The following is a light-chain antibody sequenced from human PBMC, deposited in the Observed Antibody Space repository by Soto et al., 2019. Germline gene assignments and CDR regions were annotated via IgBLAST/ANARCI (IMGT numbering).Light chain of an antibody. J-gene: IGLJ1*01. CDR3: CSYTRSGTLI. CDR1: SGDIGDYNY. Sequence: QSVLTQPASVSGSPAQSITISCVRTSGDIGDYNYVSWYQQHPGKVPKVIIYDVSNRPSGVSYRFSGTKSGNTASLTVSGLQAEDEADYYCCSYTRSGTLIFGTGTKVTVL. CDR2: DVS. V-gene: IGLV2-14*01.